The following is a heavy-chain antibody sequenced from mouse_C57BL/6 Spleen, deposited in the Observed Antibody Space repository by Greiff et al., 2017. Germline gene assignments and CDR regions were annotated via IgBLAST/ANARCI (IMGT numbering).Heavy chain of an antibody. CDR3: ARQGYDYYYAMDY. J-gene: IGHJ4*01. CDR2: ISNLAYSI. V-gene: IGHV5-15*01. D-gene: IGHD2-4*01. Sequence: EVQLQQSGGGLVQPGGSLKLSCAASGFTFSDYGMAWVRQAPRKGPEWVAFISNLAYSIYYADTVTGRFTISRENAKNTLYLEMSSLRSEDTAMYYCARQGYDYYYAMDYWGQGTSVTVSS. CDR1: GFTFSDYG.